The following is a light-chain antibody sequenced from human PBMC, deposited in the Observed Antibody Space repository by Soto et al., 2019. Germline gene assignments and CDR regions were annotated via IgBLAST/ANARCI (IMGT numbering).Light chain of an antibody. J-gene: IGKJ4*01. CDR3: MQGTHWPLT. CDR2: EVS. V-gene: IGKV2-30*01. CDR1: QSLLFFNGITY. Sequence: EVVLTQSPLSLPVTIGQPATVSSRSSQSLLFFNGITYLTWFHQRPGQPPRRLISEVSNRDSGVPDRFSGSGSGTDFTLKISRVEAEDGGLLYCMQGTHWPLTFGGGTRVEIK.